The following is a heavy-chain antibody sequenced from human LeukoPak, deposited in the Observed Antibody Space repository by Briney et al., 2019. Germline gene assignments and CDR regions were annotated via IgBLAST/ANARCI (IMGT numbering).Heavy chain of an antibody. V-gene: IGHV1-69*10. Sequence: ASVKVSCKASGGTFTSYAISWVRQAPGQGLGWMGGTNPFFGIENSAKKFQGRVTITPDKSTSTAYMELSSLRSEDTAVYYCARTDPWGYSGYDPSRSYYYYGMDVWGQGTTVTVSS. J-gene: IGHJ6*02. CDR1: GGTFTSYA. CDR2: TNPFFGIE. CDR3: ARTDPWGYSGYDPSRSYYYYGMDV. D-gene: IGHD5-12*01.